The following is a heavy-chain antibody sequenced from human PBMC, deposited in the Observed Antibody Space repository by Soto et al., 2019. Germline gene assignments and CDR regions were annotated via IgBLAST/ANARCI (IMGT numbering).Heavy chain of an antibody. Sequence: EVQLLESGGGLVQPGGSLRLSCAASGFTFSSYAMSWVRQAPGKGLEWVSAISGSGGSTYYADSVKGRFTISRDNSKNTLYLQMNSLRAEDTAVYYCAKREGFGELLYLDGWYFDLWGRGTLVTVSS. V-gene: IGHV3-23*01. CDR1: GFTFSSYA. J-gene: IGHJ2*01. CDR3: AKREGFGELLYLDGWYFDL. D-gene: IGHD3-10*01. CDR2: ISGSGGST.